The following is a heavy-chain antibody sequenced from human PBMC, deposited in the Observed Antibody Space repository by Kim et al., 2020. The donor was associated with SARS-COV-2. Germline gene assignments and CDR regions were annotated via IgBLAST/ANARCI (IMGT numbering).Heavy chain of an antibody. CDR2: INNGGNP. CDR1: GFTFTSRA. D-gene: IGHD6-19*01. V-gene: IGHV3-23*01. Sequence: GGSLRLSCVASGFTFTSRAMSWVRQSPVKGLEWVASINNGGNPYYVNSVKGRFTISRDITKDTLYLQMNSLRADDTALYYCAKDHPSNGWPAFDSWGQGTLVTVSS. J-gene: IGHJ4*02. CDR3: AKDHPSNGWPAFDS.